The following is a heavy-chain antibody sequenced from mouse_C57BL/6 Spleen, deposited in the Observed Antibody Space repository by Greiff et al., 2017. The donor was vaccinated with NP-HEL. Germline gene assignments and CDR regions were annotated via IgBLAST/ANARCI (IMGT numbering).Heavy chain of an antibody. J-gene: IGHJ2*01. CDR1: GFTFSSYG. D-gene: IGHD4-1*01. Sequence: EVQRVESGGDLVKPGGSLKLSCAASGFTFSSYGMSWVRQTPDKRLEWVATISSGGSYTYYPDSVKGRFTISRDNAKNTLYLQMSSLKSEDTAMYYCARRGANWGFDYWGQGTTLTVSS. CDR3: ARRGANWGFDY. V-gene: IGHV5-6*01. CDR2: ISSGGSYT.